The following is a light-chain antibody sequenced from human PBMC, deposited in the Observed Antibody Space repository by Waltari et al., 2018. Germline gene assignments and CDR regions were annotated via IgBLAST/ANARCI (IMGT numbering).Light chain of an antibody. CDR3: QQYYNTPPWT. CDR1: QDIRFS. CDR2: AAS. J-gene: IGKJ1*01. V-gene: IGKV1-NL1*01. Sequence: DIQMTQSPSSLSASVGDRVTITCRASQDIRFSLVWYQQKPGKAPKLLLFAASRLESGVPPRFSGSGSGTDYTLTISSLQPEDFAPYYCQQYYNTPPWTFGQGTKVEIK.